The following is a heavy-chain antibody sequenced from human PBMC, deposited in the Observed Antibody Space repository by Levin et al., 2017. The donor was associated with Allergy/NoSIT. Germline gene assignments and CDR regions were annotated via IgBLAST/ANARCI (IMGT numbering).Heavy chain of an antibody. J-gene: IGHJ6*03. CDR1: GGTFSSYT. V-gene: IGHV1-69*02. Sequence: GGSLRLSCKASGGTFSSYTISWVRQAPGQGLEWMGRIIPILGIANYAQKFQGRVTITADKSTSTAYMELSSLRSEDTAVYYCARGSDSYGYYYYYYYMDGWGKGTTVTVSS. CDR2: IIPILGIA. D-gene: IGHD5-18*01. CDR3: ARGSDSYGYYYYYYYMDG.